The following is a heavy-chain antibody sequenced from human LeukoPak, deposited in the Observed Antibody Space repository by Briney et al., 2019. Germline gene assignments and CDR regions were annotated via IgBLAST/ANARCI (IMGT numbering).Heavy chain of an antibody. Sequence: SETLSLTCTVSGGSISSYYWSWIRQPPGKGLEWIGYIYYSGSTNYNPSLKSGVTISVDTSKNQFSLKLSSVTAADTAVYYCARGDDYGDYEAYWGQGTLVTVSS. CDR3: ARGDDYGDYEAY. CDR2: IYYSGST. CDR1: GGSISSYY. D-gene: IGHD4-17*01. V-gene: IGHV4-59*01. J-gene: IGHJ4*02.